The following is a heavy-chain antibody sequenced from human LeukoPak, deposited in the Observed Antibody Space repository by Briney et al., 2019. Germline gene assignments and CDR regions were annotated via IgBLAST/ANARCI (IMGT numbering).Heavy chain of an antibody. D-gene: IGHD3-3*01. CDR3: ARLVWLGVAYNWFDP. J-gene: IGHJ5*02. CDR1: GGSISSSSYY. Sequence: SETLSLTCTASGGSISSSSYYWGWIRQPPGKGLEWIGSIYYSGSTYYNPSLKGRVTISVDTSKNQFSLKLSSVTAADTAVYYCARLVWLGVAYNWFDPWGQGTLVTVSS. V-gene: IGHV4-39*01. CDR2: IYYSGST.